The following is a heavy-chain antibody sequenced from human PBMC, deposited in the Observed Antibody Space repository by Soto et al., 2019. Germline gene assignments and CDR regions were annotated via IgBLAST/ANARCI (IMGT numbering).Heavy chain of an antibody. D-gene: IGHD3-16*01. CDR3: VREGGDHWFDP. V-gene: IGHV4-30-4*01. CDR2: IYFCVST. J-gene: IGHJ5*02. Sequence: TMSLNCTSSGGSISSCDYCWSWTRQPLGKCLKWIGYIYFCVSTFYNPSLKNRVTISLDSSKIQFSLKLSSVTAVETAAYYCVREGGDHWFDPWRQGTLVTVSS. CDR1: GGSISSCDYC.